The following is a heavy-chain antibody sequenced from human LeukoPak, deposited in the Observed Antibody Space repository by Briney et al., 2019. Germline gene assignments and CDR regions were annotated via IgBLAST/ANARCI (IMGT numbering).Heavy chain of an antibody. CDR1: GDSISSNSHY. J-gene: IGHJ4*02. CDR2: IYYDGST. Sequence: SETLSLTCTVSGDSISSNSHYWGWVRQTPGKGLEWIGMIYYDGSTFYNPSLKSRVTISVDASKNQFSLRLNSVTASDTALYYCASHQFAYILNFHYWGQGTLVTVSS. CDR3: ASHQFAYILNFHY. D-gene: IGHD2-15*01. V-gene: IGHV4-39*01.